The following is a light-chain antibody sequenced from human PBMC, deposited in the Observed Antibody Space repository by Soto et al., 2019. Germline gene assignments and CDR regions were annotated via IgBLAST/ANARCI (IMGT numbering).Light chain of an antibody. CDR3: QQYHSHWT. J-gene: IGKJ1*01. V-gene: IGKV1-5*03. CDR1: QTISSW. Sequence: IGRTQCRSTLSGSVGARLTITGRASQTISSWLAWYQEKPGKAPKVLIYKASTSKSGVPSRFSGTGSGTEFTLSISSLQPDDFATSYCQQYHSHWTFGQGTQVDIK. CDR2: KAS.